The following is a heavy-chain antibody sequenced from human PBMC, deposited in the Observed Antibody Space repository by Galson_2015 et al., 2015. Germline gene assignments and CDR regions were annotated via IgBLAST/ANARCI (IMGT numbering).Heavy chain of an antibody. CDR3: AKGVGSDFYYANDY. J-gene: IGHJ4*02. Sequence: SLRLSCAASGFTFSSYAMSWVRQAPGKRLEWVSLITASGGSPYYADSVKRRFTISRDNSKNTLYLQMNSLRAEDTAMYYCAKGVGSDFYYANDYWGQGTLVTVSS. CDR2: ITASGGSP. D-gene: IGHD3-22*01. V-gene: IGHV3-23*01. CDR1: GFTFSSYA.